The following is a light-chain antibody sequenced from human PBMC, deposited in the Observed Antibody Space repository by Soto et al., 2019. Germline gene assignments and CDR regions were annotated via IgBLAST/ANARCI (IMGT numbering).Light chain of an antibody. Sequence: EIVLTQSPGTLSLSPGERATLSCRASQSVSSSYLAWYQHKTGQAPRLLIYGASSRATGIPDRFSGSGSGTDFTFTITRLEPEDFAVEYCQQYGSSPLITFGQGTRLEIK. CDR2: GAS. J-gene: IGKJ5*01. V-gene: IGKV3-20*01. CDR1: QSVSSSY. CDR3: QQYGSSPLIT.